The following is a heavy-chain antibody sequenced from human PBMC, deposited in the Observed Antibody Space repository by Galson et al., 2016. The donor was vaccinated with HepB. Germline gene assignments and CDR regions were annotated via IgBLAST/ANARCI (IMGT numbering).Heavy chain of an antibody. CDR2: IIPLFGTS. V-gene: IGHV1-69*13. D-gene: IGHD2-2*01. CDR1: GGTFTTYP. Sequence: SVKVSCKASGGTFTTYPISWVRQAPGQGLEWMGGIIPLFGTSNYAQKFQGRVTITADASTSTAYMELSSLRSEDTAVYYCVRVTDARTGYGMDVWGQGTTVIVSS. J-gene: IGHJ6*02. CDR3: VRVTDARTGYGMDV.